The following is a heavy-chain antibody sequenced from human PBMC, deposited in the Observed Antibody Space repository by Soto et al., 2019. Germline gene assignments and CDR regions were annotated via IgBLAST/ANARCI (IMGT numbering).Heavy chain of an antibody. D-gene: IGHD2-2*01. CDR3: ASLHGYGISSSCHGHYAMDV. V-gene: IGHV4-39*01. Sequence: QLQLQESGPGLVKPSETLSLTCTVSSAPVSSSTYTWGWIRQPPGKGLEWIGSIYYSGSTYYNPSPTGLVTVSVDTSKNPFSLKVTSVTAAATAVYDCASLHGYGISSSCHGHYAMDVWGQGTTVTVSS. J-gene: IGHJ6*02. CDR1: SAPVSSSTYT. CDR2: IYYSGST.